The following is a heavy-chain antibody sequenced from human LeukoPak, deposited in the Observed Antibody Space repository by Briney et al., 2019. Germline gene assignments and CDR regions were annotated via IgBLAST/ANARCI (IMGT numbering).Heavy chain of an antibody. CDR1: GGTFSSYA. J-gene: IGHJ4*02. CDR2: IIPIFGTA. Sequence: SVNVSCKASGGTFSSYAISWVRQAPGQGLEWMGGIIPIFGTANYAQKFQGRVTITADESTSTAYMELSSLRSEDTAVYYCALSYSSGWYVFDYWGQGTPVTVSS. V-gene: IGHV1-69*13. D-gene: IGHD6-19*01. CDR3: ALSYSSGWYVFDY.